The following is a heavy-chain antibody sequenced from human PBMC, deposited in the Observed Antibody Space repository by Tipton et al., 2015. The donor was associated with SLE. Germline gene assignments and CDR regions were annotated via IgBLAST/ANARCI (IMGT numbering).Heavy chain of an antibody. Sequence: GSLRLSCAASGFTFSNYGIHWVRQAPGKGLEWVAFIMYDGFNTFYADSVKGRFTIFRDISKDTLYLQMNSLRPEDTAVYYCARGTQGHYRTFDMWGQGTMVTVSS. CDR1: GFTFSNYG. CDR2: IMYDGFNT. CDR3: ARGTQGHYRTFDM. D-gene: IGHD3-22*01. J-gene: IGHJ3*02. V-gene: IGHV3-30*02.